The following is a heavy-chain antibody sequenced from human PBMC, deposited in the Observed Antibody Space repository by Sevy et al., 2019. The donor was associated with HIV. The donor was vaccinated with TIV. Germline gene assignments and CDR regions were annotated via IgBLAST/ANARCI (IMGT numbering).Heavy chain of an antibody. CDR1: GFTFFSHV. J-gene: IGHJ3*01. CDR2: LSGSGGTT. Sequence: GGSLSLSCAASGFTFFSHVMSWVRQAPGKGLEWVSGLSGSGGTTYYADSVKGRFSISRDNSKNKLYLQMSSLGIEDTAVYYCATGTTDSSISWVFDVWGQGTMVTVSS. CDR3: ATGTTDSSISWVFDV. D-gene: IGHD6-13*01. V-gene: IGHV3-23*01.